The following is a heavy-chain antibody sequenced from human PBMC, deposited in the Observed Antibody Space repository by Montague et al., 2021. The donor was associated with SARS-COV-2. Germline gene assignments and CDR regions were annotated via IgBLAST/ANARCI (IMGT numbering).Heavy chain of an antibody. Sequence: SETLSLTCTVSGGSISSHFWSFIQQPPGKGLEWIGYINSNGGTNDNPSLRSRLTMSVDTSKNQFSLQLRSMTPADMAVYFCAGATSVRGAVSWFDPWGQGILVTVSS. D-gene: IGHD3-10*01. CDR3: AGATSVRGAVSWFDP. CDR2: INSNGGT. CDR1: GGSISSHF. V-gene: IGHV4-59*11. J-gene: IGHJ5*02.